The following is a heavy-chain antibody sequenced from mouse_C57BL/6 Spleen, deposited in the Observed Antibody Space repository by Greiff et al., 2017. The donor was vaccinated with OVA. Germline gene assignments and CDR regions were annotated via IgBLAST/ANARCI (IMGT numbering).Heavy chain of an antibody. D-gene: IGHD2-3*01. CDR3: ARKAIYDSNYAMDY. CDR2: ISSGSSTI. J-gene: IGHJ4*01. V-gene: IGHV5-17*01. CDR1: GFTFSDYG. Sequence: EVMLVESGGGLVKPGGSLKLSCAASGFTFSDYGMHWVRQAPEKGLEWVAYISSGSSTIYYADTVKGRFTISRDNAKNTLFLQMTSLRSEDTAMYYCARKAIYDSNYAMDYWGQGTSVTVSS.